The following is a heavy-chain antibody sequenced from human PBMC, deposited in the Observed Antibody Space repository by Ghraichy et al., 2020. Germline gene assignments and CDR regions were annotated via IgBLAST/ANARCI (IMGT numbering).Heavy chain of an antibody. CDR1: GFTFSSYE. V-gene: IGHV3-48*03. CDR2: ISSSGSTI. D-gene: IGHD6-19*01. Sequence: GGSLRLSCAASGFTFSSYEMNWVRQAPGKGLEWVSYISSSGSTIYYADSVKGRFTISRDNAKNSLYLQMNSLRAEDTAVYYCARDQPDYSSGWYTLLGSYYYYMDVWGKGTTVTVSS. CDR3: ARDQPDYSSGWYTLLGSYYYYMDV. J-gene: IGHJ6*03.